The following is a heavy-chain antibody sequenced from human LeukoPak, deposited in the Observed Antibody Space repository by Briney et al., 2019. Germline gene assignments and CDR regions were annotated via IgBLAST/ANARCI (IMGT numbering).Heavy chain of an antibody. J-gene: IGHJ4*02. V-gene: IGHV4-39*01. D-gene: IGHD3-3*01. CDR2: IYYSGST. Sequence: PSETLSLTCTVSGGSISSSSYYWGWIRQPPGKGPEWIVSIYYSGSTYYNPSLKSRVTISVDTSKNQFSLKLSSVTAADTAVYYCASLLRGGRFLEWPPSDYWGQGTLVTVSS. CDR3: ASLLRGGRFLEWPPSDY. CDR1: GGSISSSSYY.